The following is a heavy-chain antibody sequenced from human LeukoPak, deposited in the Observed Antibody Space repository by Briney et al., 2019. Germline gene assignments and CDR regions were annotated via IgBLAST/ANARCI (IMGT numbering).Heavy chain of an antibody. CDR1: GYTFTSYG. Sequence: ASVKVSCKASGYTFTSYGISWVRQAPGQGLEWMGWISAYNGNTNYAQKLQGRVTMTTDTSTSTAYMELRGLRSDDTAVYYCARDLSGIYDSSGYYYGPHYHWGQGTLVTVSS. CDR3: ARDLSGIYDSSGYYYGPHYH. D-gene: IGHD3-22*01. CDR2: ISAYNGNT. V-gene: IGHV1-18*01. J-gene: IGHJ5*02.